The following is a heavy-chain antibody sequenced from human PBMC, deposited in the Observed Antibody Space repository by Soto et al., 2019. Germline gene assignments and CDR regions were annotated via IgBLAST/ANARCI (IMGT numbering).Heavy chain of an antibody. CDR2: IYPGDSGT. CDR1: GYSFTSYW. D-gene: IGHD3-22*01. CDR3: SIHLQHGGYKYGMDV. V-gene: IGHV5-51*01. J-gene: IGHJ6*02. Sequence: PGESLKISCKGPGYSFTSYWIGWVRQMPGKGLEWMGVIYPGDSGTRYSPSFQGQVTISADKSISTAYLQWSSLRASDTAIYFCSIHLQHGGYKYGMDVRSQRTSVPVS.